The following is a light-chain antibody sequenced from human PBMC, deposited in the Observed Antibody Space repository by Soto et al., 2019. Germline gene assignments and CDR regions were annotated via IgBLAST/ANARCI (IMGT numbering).Light chain of an antibody. CDR1: QSVSRSN. V-gene: IGKV3-20*01. CDR2: GAS. J-gene: IGKJ4*01. Sequence: EIVLTQSPGTLSLSPGERATLSCRASQSVSRSNFAWYQQKPGQAPRLLIYGASSGATAILDRFSGAASGTDFSLRINRLEPEEFEVYFCQHYDTSLTLGGGTKVE. CDR3: QHYDTSLT.